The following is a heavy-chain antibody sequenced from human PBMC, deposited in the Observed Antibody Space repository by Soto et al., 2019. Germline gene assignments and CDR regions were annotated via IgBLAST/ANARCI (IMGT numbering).Heavy chain of an antibody. V-gene: IGHV1-46*01. CDR1: GYTFTSYY. J-gene: IGHJ5*02. CDR3: ARGDRIAAARSWFDP. Sequence: GASVKVSCKASGYTFTSYYMHWVRQAPGQGLEWMGITNPSGGSTSYAQKFQGRVTMTRDTSTSTVYMELSSLRSEDTAVYYCARGDRIAAARSWFDPWGQGTLVTVSS. CDR2: TNPSGGST. D-gene: IGHD6-13*01.